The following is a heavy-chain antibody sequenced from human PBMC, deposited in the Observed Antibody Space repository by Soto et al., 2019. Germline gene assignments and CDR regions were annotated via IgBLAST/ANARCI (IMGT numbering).Heavy chain of an antibody. CDR2: INADNGDT. D-gene: IGHD6-19*01. Sequence: ASVKVSCNASGYTFTSCYIHWVRQAPGQRLEWMGWINADNGDTKYAQKFQGRVTITRDTSASTAYMELSSLRSEDTAVYYCAREGSSGSFGYWGQGAPVTVSS. V-gene: IGHV1-3*01. CDR1: GYTFTSCY. CDR3: AREGSSGSFGY. J-gene: IGHJ4*02.